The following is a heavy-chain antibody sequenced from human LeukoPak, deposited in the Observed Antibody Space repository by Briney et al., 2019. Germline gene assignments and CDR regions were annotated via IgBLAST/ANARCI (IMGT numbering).Heavy chain of an antibody. J-gene: IGHJ4*02. Sequence: GGSLRLSCAASGFTFSGSAMHWVRQASGKGLEWVGCIRSKANSYATAYAASVKGRFTISRDDSKNTLFLQMNSLKTEDTAIFYCTTDYPVGYWGQGTQVTVSS. CDR3: TTDYPVGY. CDR2: IRSKANSYAT. V-gene: IGHV3-73*01. D-gene: IGHD3-16*01. CDR1: GFTFSGSA.